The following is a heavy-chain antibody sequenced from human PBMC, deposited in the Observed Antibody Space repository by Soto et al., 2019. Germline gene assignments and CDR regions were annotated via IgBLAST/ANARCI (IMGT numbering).Heavy chain of an antibody. J-gene: IGHJ6*02. CDR2: ISYDGSNK. CDR3: ARDLTIFGVVRLYGMDV. V-gene: IGHV3-30-3*01. D-gene: IGHD3-3*01. CDR1: GFTFSSYA. Sequence: GVSLRLSYAASGFTFSSYAMHWVRQAPGKGLEWVAVISYDGSNKYYADSVKGRFTISRDNSKNTLYLQMNSLRAEDTAVYYCARDLTIFGVVRLYGMDVCGQGTTVTVSS.